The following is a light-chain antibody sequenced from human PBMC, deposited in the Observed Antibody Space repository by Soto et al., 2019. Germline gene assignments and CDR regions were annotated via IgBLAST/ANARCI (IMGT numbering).Light chain of an antibody. CDR3: QQYGSSPFT. CDR2: STS. CDR1: HTVSINY. V-gene: IGKV3-20*01. J-gene: IGKJ3*01. Sequence: EIVLTQSPGTLSLSPGERATLSCRTSHTVSINYLAWYQQKPDQAPRLLIYSTSSRATGIPDRFSGSGSGTAFSLTISRLEPEEFAVYYCQQYGSSPFTFGPGTKVDIK.